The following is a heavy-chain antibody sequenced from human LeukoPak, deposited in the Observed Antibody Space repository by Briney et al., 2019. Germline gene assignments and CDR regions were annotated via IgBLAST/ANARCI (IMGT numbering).Heavy chain of an antibody. CDR1: GFIFSDYY. V-gene: IGHV3-11*04. CDR2: ISRSGSAT. D-gene: IGHD2-2*01. J-gene: IGHJ4*02. CDR3: AREVDCSSTTCYGLDY. Sequence: GGSLRLSCAASGFIFSDYYMSWIRQAPGKGLEWVSYISRSGSATSYADSVKGRFSISRDNAKNSLYMQMNSLRAGDTAVYYCAREVDCSSTTCYGLDYWGQGTLVTVFS.